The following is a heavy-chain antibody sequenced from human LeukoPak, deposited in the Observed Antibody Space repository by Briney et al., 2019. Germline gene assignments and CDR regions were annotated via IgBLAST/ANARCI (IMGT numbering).Heavy chain of an antibody. D-gene: IGHD3-16*01. CDR2: IKQDGSEK. Sequence: PGGSLRLSCAASGFTFSSYWMSWVRQAPGKGLEWVANIKQDGSEKYYVDSVKGRFTISRDNAKNSLYLQMNSLRAEDTALYYCAKDFGSGSYYDYVWGPGDYWGQGTLVTVSS. J-gene: IGHJ4*02. CDR3: AKDFGSGSYYDYVWGPGDY. V-gene: IGHV3-7*03. CDR1: GFTFSSYW.